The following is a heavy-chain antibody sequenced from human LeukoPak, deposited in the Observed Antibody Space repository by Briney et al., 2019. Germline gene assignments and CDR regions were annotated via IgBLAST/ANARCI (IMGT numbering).Heavy chain of an antibody. CDR3: ARDLSGWYYFDY. V-gene: IGHV1-46*01. D-gene: IGHD6-19*01. J-gene: IGHJ4*02. Sequence: ASVKVSXKASGYTFTSYYMHWMRQAHGQGLEWIGIINPSGGSTSYAQKFQGRVTMTRDTSTSTVYMELSSLRSEDTAVYYCARDLSGWYYFDYWGQGTLVTVSS. CDR2: INPSGGST. CDR1: GYTFTSYY.